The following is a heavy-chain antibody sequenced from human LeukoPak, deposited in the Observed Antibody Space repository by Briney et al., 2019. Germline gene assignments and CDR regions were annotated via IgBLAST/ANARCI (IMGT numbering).Heavy chain of an antibody. CDR1: GYTFTSYY. CDR2: INPSGGST. Sequence: ASVKLSCKASGYTFTSYYMHWVRQAPGQGLEWMGIINPSGGSTSYAQKFQGRVTMTRDMSTSTVYMELSSLRSEDTAVYYCARGSSGRPFDYWGQGTLVTVSS. J-gene: IGHJ4*02. CDR3: ARGSSGRPFDY. D-gene: IGHD1-26*01. V-gene: IGHV1-46*01.